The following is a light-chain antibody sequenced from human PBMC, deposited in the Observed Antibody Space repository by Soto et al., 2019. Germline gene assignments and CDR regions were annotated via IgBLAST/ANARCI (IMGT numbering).Light chain of an antibody. CDR2: GAS. J-gene: IGKJ1*01. CDR1: QSVSSY. CDR3: QQYNKWPLT. V-gene: IGKV3-15*01. Sequence: EIVLTQSPATLSLSPVERATLSCRASQSVSSYLAWYQQTPGQAPRLLIYGASTRATGIPVRFSGSASGTEFTLTISSLQSEDFTVYYCQQYNKWPLTFGQGTKVDIK.